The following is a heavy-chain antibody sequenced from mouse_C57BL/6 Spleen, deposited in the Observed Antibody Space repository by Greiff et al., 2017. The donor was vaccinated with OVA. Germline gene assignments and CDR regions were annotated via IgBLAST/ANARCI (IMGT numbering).Heavy chain of an antibody. Sequence: QVQLKQSGAELVKPGASVKISCKASGYAFSSYWMNWVKQRPGKGLVWIGQIYPGDGDTNYNGKFKGKATLTADKSSSTAYMQLSSLTSEDSAVYFCARGGLLRYYDVWGTGTTVTVSS. V-gene: IGHV1-80*01. CDR1: GYAFSSYW. J-gene: IGHJ1*03. D-gene: IGHD2-3*01. CDR2: IYPGDGDT. CDR3: ARGGLLRYYDV.